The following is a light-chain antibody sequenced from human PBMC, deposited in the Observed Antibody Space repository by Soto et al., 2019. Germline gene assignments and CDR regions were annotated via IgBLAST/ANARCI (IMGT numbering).Light chain of an antibody. CDR2: EGS. CDR1: SSDVGGYKD. CDR3: ASYTSSSTSVI. Sequence: QSALTQPPSASGSPGQSVTISCTGTSSDVGGYKDVSWYQQHPGKAPKLMIYEGSKRPSGVPDRFSGSKSGNTASLTVSGLQADDEADYYCASYTSSSTSVIFGRGTQLTVL. V-gene: IGLV2-8*01. J-gene: IGLJ2*01.